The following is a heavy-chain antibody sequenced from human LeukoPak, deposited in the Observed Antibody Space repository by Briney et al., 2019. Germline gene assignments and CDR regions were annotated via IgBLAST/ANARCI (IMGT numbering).Heavy chain of an antibody. D-gene: IGHD3-22*01. CDR1: GGSISSGDYY. J-gene: IGHJ3*02. CDR2: IYYSGST. CDR3: AREPHSYYDSSGYSTSSGAFHI. Sequence: SETLSLTCTVSGGSISSGDYYWSWIRQPPGKGLEWIGYIYYSGSTYYNPSLKSRVTISVDTSKNQFSLKLSSVTAADTAVFYLAREPHSYYDSSGYSTSSGAFHIWGQGTMVTVSS. V-gene: IGHV4-30-4*08.